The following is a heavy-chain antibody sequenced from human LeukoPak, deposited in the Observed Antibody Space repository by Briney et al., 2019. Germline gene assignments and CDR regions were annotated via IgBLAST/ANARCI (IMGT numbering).Heavy chain of an antibody. J-gene: IGHJ6*02. V-gene: IGHV3-30*04. CDR1: GLTFSSCA. CDR2: ISYDGRNK. D-gene: IGHD3-3*01. Sequence: GGSLRLSCAASGLTFSSCAMHWVRQAPGKGLEWVAIISYDGRNKYYADSVKGRFTISRDNSKNTLYLQMNSLRAEDTAVYYCARAYYDFWSGYSNYYYYGMDVWGQGTTVTVSS. CDR3: ARAYYDFWSGYSNYYYYGMDV.